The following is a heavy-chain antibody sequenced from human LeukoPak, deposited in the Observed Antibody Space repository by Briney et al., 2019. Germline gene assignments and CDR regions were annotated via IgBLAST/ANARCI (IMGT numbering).Heavy chain of an antibody. CDR1: GGSISSSSLY. V-gene: IGHV4-39*07. D-gene: IGHD4-17*01. J-gene: IGHJ4*02. CDR2: IYYSGYT. CDR3: ARTGSTVTMLYPFDH. Sequence: TSETLSLTCTVSGGSISSSSLYWGWIRQPPGKGLEWIVSIYYSGYTYYNPSLKSRVSISVDTSKNQFSLKLSSVTAADTAVYYCARTGSTVTMLYPFDHWGQGTLVTVSS.